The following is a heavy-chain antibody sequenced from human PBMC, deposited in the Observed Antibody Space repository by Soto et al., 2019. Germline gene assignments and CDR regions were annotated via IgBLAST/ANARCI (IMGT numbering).Heavy chain of an antibody. Sequence: QVQLQESGPGLVKPSETLSLTCTVSGGSINSHYWSWIRQSPGKGLEWIGYIHHTGTTNYNPSLKSRVTISLATSQNQFSLKLTSVTAADTAVYYCTSSGGDYVNGGYYGGDYDYWGRGTLVTVSS. V-gene: IGHV4-59*11. J-gene: IGHJ4*02. D-gene: IGHD3-22*01. CDR3: TSSGGDYVNGGYYGGDYDY. CDR2: IHHTGTT. CDR1: GGSINSHY.